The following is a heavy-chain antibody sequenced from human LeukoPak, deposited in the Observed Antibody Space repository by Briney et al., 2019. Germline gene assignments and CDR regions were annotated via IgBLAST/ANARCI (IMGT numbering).Heavy chain of an antibody. CDR2: ISWDDNTE. V-gene: IGHV3-43*01. CDR3: GKGPRRCTGCDGFDI. J-gene: IGHJ3*02. CDR1: GFTFDDYS. Sequence: GGSLRLSCAASGFTFDDYSMHWVRQVPGEGLEWVSIISWDDNTEYYADSVKGRFTISRDNSKTSLYLQMNSLRTEDTALYYCGKGPRRCTGCDGFDILGQGTMVTVSS. D-gene: IGHD1-14*01.